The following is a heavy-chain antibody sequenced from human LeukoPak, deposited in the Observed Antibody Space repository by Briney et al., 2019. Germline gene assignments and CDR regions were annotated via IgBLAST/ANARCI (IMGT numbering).Heavy chain of an antibody. V-gene: IGHV4-4*09. J-gene: IGHJ3*02. Sequence: SETLSLTCTVSGGSISSYYWSWIRQPPGKGLEWFGYTNNSGSTNYNPSLKSRVTISVDTSKNQFSLRLSSVAAADTAVYYCARRLGDYVYAFDIWGQGTTVTVSS. CDR2: TNNSGST. CDR1: GGSISSYY. CDR3: ARRLGDYVYAFDI. D-gene: IGHD4-17*01.